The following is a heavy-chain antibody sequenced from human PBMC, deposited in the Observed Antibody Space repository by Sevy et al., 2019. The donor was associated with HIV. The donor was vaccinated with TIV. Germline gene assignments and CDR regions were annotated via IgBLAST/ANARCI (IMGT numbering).Heavy chain of an antibody. Sequence: ASVKVSCRASGYTFTGYYMHWVRQAPGQELEWMGWINPNSGGANYAQKFQGRVTMTRDTSISTAYMELSRLRSDDTAIYYCAKNYYDSGGYFSDTAAIPDYWGQGTLVTVSS. CDR3: AKNYYDSGGYFSDTAAIPDY. CDR2: INPNSGGA. CDR1: GYTFTGYY. V-gene: IGHV1-2*02. D-gene: IGHD3-22*01. J-gene: IGHJ4*02.